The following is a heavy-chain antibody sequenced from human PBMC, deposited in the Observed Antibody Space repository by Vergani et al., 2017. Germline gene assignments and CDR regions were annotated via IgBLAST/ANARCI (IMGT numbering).Heavy chain of an antibody. D-gene: IGHD1-26*01. V-gene: IGHV3-43*02. CDR2: ISGDGGST. Sequence: EVQLVESGGGVVQPGGSLRLSCAASGFTFDDYAMHWVRQAPGKGLEWVSLISGDGGSTYYADSVKGRFTISRDNSKNSLYLQMNSLRAEDTAVYYCARGHSGSYQEGDYWGQGTLVTVSS. CDR3: ARGHSGSYQEGDY. CDR1: GFTFDDYA. J-gene: IGHJ4*02.